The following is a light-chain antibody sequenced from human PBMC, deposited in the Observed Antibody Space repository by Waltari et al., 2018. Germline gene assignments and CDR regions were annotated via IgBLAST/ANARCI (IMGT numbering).Light chain of an antibody. CDR2: DVS. Sequence: QSALTQPASVSGSPGQSITISCTGTSSHVGGYNYVSWYQQHPGKAPKLIIYDVSNRPSGVSNRFSGSKSGNTASLTISGLQAEDEADYYCSSYTSSSTLVFGGGTKLTVL. CDR1: SSHVGGYNY. J-gene: IGLJ3*02. V-gene: IGLV2-14*01. CDR3: SSYTSSSTLV.